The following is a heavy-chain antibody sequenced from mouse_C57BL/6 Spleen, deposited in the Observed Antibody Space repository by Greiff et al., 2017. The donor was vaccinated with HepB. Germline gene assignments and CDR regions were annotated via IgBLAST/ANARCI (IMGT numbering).Heavy chain of an antibody. J-gene: IGHJ3*01. CDR1: GFTFSDYY. V-gene: IGHV5-12*01. CDR2: ISNGGGST. D-gene: IGHD2-4*01. CDR3: ERRGGDYDAWFAY. Sequence: EVKLVESGGGLVQPGGSLKLSCAASGFTFSDYYMYWVRQTPEKRLEWVAYISNGGGSTYYPDTVKGRFTISRDNAKNTMYLQMSRLKSEDTAMYDCERRGGDYDAWFAYWGQGTLVTVSA.